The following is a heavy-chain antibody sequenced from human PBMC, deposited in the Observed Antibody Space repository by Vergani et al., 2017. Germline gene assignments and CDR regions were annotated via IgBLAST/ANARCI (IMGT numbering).Heavy chain of an antibody. Sequence: QLQLQESGSGLVKPSQTLSLTCAVSGGSISSGGYSWSWIRQPPGKGLEWIGYIYHSGSTYYNPSLKSRVTISVDRSKNQFSRKLSSVTAADTAVYYCARAGEMATTRSPFDPWGQGTLVTVSS. CDR2: IYHSGST. J-gene: IGHJ5*02. V-gene: IGHV4-30-2*01. CDR1: GGSISSGGYS. D-gene: IGHD5-24*01. CDR3: ARAGEMATTRSPFDP.